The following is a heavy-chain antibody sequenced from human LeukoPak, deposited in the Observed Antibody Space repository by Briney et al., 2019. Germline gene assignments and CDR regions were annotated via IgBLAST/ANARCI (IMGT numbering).Heavy chain of an antibody. CDR3: ARHGAEYPLPSYYFDY. CDR1: GGSISSSSYY. J-gene: IGHJ4*02. CDR2: IYYSGST. V-gene: IGHV4-39*01. Sequence: PSETLSLTCTVSGGSISSSSYYWGWIRQPPGKGLEWIGSIYYSGSTYYNPSLKSRVTISVDTSKNQFSLKLSSVTAADTAVYYCARHGAEYPLPSYYFDYWGQGTLVTVSS. D-gene: IGHD2-2*01.